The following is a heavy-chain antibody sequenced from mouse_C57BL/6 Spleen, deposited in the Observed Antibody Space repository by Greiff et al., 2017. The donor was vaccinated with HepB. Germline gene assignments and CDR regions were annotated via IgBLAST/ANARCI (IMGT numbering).Heavy chain of an antibody. Sequence: QVQLQQSGPELVKPGASVKLSCKASGYTFTSYDINWVKQRPGQGLEWIGWIYPRDGSTKYNEKFKGKATLTVDTSSSTAYMELHSLTSEDSAVYFCARAEYYYGSSDYAMDYWGQGTSVTVSS. J-gene: IGHJ4*01. CDR1: GYTFTSYD. CDR3: ARAEYYYGSSDYAMDY. V-gene: IGHV1-85*01. CDR2: IYPRDGST. D-gene: IGHD1-1*01.